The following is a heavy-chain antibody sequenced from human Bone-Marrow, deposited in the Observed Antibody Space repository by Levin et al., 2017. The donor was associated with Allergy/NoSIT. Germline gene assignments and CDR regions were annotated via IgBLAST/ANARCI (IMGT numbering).Heavy chain of an antibody. CDR3: ARFSSSSCFFDQ. Sequence: PSETLSLTCTVSGYSISSGYYWGWIRQSPGKGLEWIGNMYHSDLPYYMPSLKSRVAISVDTSKNQFYLKMTSVTAADTAVYYCARFSSSSCFFDQWGQGTLVTVSS. CDR2: MYHSDLP. D-gene: IGHD2-2*01. CDR1: GYSISSGYY. J-gene: IGHJ4*02. V-gene: IGHV4-38-2*02.